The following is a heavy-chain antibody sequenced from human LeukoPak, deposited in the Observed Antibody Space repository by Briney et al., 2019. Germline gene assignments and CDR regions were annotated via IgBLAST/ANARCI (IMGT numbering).Heavy chain of an antibody. D-gene: IGHD6-19*01. Sequence: PGGSLRLSRAASGLTVGINYMSWVRQAPGKGLEWVSFTYADGSTDYADSVKGRFTISRDNSKNTLYLQMNTLRAEDTAIYYCARDRYRSGCMDVWGQGTTVTVS. V-gene: IGHV3-53*01. CDR3: ARDRYRSGCMDV. CDR1: GLTVGINY. J-gene: IGHJ6*02. CDR2: TYADGST.